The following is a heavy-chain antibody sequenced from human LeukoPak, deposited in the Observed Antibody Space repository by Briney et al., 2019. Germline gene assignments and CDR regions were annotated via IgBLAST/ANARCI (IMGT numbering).Heavy chain of an antibody. CDR2: INPTSGGT. Sequence: ALLRACCKASGYTFTGYYMPWVRQSPGQGGEWMGWINPTSGGTTYAQKFQGRATMTSDTPISTVYMELSSLRSDDTAVYYCARDAKLLWFGEIHSYYYYYYMDVWGKGTTVTVSS. V-gene: IGHV1-2*02. CDR3: ARDAKLLWFGEIHSYYYYYYMDV. D-gene: IGHD3-10*01. CDR1: GYTFTGYY. J-gene: IGHJ6*03.